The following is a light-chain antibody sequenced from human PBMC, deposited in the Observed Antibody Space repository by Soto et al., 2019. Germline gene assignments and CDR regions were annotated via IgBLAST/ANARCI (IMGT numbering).Light chain of an antibody. Sequence: QSVLTQPPPASGTPGQRVTVSCSGSSSNIGSNTVNWYQQFPGTTPKLLIYSNNQRPSGVPDRFSGSKYGTSASLAISGLRSEDEADYYCAAWDDSLSGVVFGGGTKVTVL. CDR2: SNN. V-gene: IGLV1-44*01. CDR1: SSNIGSNT. J-gene: IGLJ2*01. CDR3: AAWDDSLSGVV.